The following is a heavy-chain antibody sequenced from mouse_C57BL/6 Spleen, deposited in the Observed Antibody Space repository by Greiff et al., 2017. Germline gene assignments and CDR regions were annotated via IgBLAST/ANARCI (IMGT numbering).Heavy chain of an antibody. D-gene: IGHD1-1*01. CDR3: TRLYYYGSQWYFDV. Sequence: EVQLQQSGTVLARPGASVKMSFKTSGYTFTSYWMHWVKQRPGQGLEWIGAIYPGNSDTSYNQKFKGKAKLTAVTSASTAYMELSSLTNEDSAVYYCTRLYYYGSQWYFDVWGTGTTVTVSS. CDR2: IYPGNSDT. CDR1: GYTFTSYW. V-gene: IGHV1-5*01. J-gene: IGHJ1*03.